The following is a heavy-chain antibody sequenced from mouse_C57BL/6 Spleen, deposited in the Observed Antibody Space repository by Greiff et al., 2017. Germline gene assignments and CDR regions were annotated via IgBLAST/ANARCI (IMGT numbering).Heavy chain of an antibody. CDR2: IRNKANGYTT. CDR3: ARYQGIYYDYVEFAY. J-gene: IGHJ3*01. CDR1: GFTFTDYY. V-gene: IGHV7-3*01. D-gene: IGHD2-4*01. Sequence: EVKLMESGGGLVQPGGSLSLSCAASGFTFTDYYMSWVRQPPGKALEWLGFIRNKANGYTTEYSASVKGRFTISRDNSQSILYLQINTLRAEDSATDYCARYQGIYYDYVEFAYWGPGPLVTVSA.